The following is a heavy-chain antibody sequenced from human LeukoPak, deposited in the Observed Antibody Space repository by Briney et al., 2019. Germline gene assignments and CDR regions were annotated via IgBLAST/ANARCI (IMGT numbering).Heavy chain of an antibody. CDR3: ARDPGIRYFDWYPLNWFDP. CDR1: GFTFSDYY. V-gene: IGHV3-11*01. Sequence: GGSLRLFCVASGFTFSDYYMSWIRQAPGKGLEWVSYISSSGSTIYYADSVKGRFTISRDNAKNSLYLQMNSLRAEDTAVYYCARDPGIRYFDWYPLNWFDPWGQGTLVTVSS. D-gene: IGHD3-9*01. J-gene: IGHJ5*02. CDR2: ISSSGSTI.